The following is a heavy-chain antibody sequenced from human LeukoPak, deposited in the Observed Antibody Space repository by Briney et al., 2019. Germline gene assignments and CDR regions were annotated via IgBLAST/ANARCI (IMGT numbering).Heavy chain of an antibody. D-gene: IGHD1-20*01. CDR1: GYTFTSYA. CDR2: INTNTGNP. CDR3: ARVLTGTSYYYYYYMDV. V-gene: IGHV7-4-1*02. J-gene: IGHJ6*03. Sequence: ASVKVSCKASGYTFTSYAMNWVRQAPGQGLEWMGWINTNTGNPTYAQGFTGRFVFSLDTSVSTAYLQISSLKAEDTAVYYCARVLTGTSYYYYYYMDVWGKGTTVTVSS.